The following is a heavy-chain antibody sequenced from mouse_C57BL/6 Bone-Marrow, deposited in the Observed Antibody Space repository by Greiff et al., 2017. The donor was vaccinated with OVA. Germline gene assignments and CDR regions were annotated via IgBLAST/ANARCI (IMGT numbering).Heavy chain of an antibody. CDR2: IAPSDSYI. Sequence: QVQLKQPGAELVRPGTSVKLSCQASGYTFTNYWMHWVKPRPGQGLEWIGVIAPSDSYINYNQKFKGRATLTVDTSSSTAYMHLSSLTSEDSAVYYCAHYGSRLYLHYWGQGTSLTVSS. D-gene: IGHD1-1*01. J-gene: IGHJ2*02. CDR1: GYTFTNYW. CDR3: AHYGSRLYLHY. V-gene: IGHV1-59*01.